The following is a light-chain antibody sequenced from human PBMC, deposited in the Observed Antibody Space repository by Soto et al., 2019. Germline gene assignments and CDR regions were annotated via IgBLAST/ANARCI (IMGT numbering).Light chain of an antibody. Sequence: EIVMTQSPATLSVSPGERATLSCRASQSVFSSLAWYQQKPGQAPRLLIYGAATRATGIPGRFSGSGSGTEFTLTISSLQSEDLAVYYCQQYHNWPAFGQGTKVEIK. J-gene: IGKJ1*01. CDR3: QQYHNWPA. CDR2: GAA. V-gene: IGKV3-15*01. CDR1: QSVFSS.